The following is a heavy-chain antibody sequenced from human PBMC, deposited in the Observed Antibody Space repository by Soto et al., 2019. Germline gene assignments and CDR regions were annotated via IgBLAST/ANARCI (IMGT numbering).Heavy chain of an antibody. CDR2: INHSGST. D-gene: IGHD5-18*01. CDR3: ARRRIQLWKGVMDV. J-gene: IGHJ6*02. Sequence: QVQLQQWGAGLLKPSETLSLTCAVYGGSFSGYYWSWIRQPPGKGLEWIGEINHSGSTNYNPSLKSRVTISVDTSKNQFSLKLSSVTAADTAVYYCARRRIQLWKGVMDVWGQGTTVTVSS. CDR1: GGSFSGYY. V-gene: IGHV4-34*01.